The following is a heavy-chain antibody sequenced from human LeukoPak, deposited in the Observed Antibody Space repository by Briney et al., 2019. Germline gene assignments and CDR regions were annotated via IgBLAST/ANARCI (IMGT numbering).Heavy chain of an antibody. J-gene: IGHJ4*02. Sequence: SETLSLTXTVSGGSISSYYWSWIRQPPGKGLEWIGYIYYSGSTNYNPSLKSRVTISVDTSKNQFSLKLSSVTAADTAVYYCARESVDFWSGYRIFDYWGQGTLVTVSS. CDR1: GGSISSYY. V-gene: IGHV4-59*01. D-gene: IGHD3-3*01. CDR3: ARESVDFWSGYRIFDY. CDR2: IYYSGST.